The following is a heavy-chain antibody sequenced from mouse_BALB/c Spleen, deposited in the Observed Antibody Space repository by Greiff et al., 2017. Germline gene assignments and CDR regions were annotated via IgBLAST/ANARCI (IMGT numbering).Heavy chain of an antibody. V-gene: IGHV5-17*02. Sequence: EVQRVESGGGLVQPGGSRKLSCAASGFTFSSFGMHWVRQAPEKGLEWVAYISSGSSTIYYADTVKGRFTISRDNPKNTLFLQMTSLRSEDTAMYYCARSMNYFDYWGQGTTLTVSS. CDR1: GFTFSSFG. CDR2: ISSGSSTI. CDR3: ARSMNYFDY. D-gene: IGHD2-3*01. J-gene: IGHJ2*01.